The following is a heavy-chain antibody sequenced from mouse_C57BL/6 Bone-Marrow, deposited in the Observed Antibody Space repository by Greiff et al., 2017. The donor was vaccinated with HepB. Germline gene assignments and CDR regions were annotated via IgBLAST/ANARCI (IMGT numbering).Heavy chain of an antibody. D-gene: IGHD2-3*01. CDR1: GFTFSNYW. J-gene: IGHJ2*01. CDR3: TGRGYFYFDY. CDR2: IRLKSDNYAT. V-gene: IGHV6-3*01. Sequence: EVKLVESGGGLVQPGGSMKLSCVASGFTFSNYWMNWVRQSPEKGLEWVAQIRLKSDNYATHYAESVKGRFTISRDDSKSSVYLQMYNLRAEDTGIYYCTGRGYFYFDYWGQGTTLTVSS.